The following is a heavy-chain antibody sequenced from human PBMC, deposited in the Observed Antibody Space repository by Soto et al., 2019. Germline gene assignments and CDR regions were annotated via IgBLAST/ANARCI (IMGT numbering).Heavy chain of an antibody. CDR3: ARPIIPDNMMAHLEY. CDR2: IYHSGST. J-gene: IGHJ1*01. CDR1: GGSITSPTYY. V-gene: IGHV4-39*01. Sequence: SETLSLTCTVSGGSITSPTYYWAWVRQPPGKGLEWIGLIYHSGSTFFNPSLKSRLTMSVDKSTNQFSLSLMSVTVTDTAVYYCARPIIPDNMMAHLEYWGLGILVTVSS. D-gene: IGHD1-1*01.